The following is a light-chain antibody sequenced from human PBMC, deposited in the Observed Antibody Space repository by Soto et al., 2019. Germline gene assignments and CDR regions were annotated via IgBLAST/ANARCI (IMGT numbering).Light chain of an antibody. J-gene: IGLJ1*01. CDR3: CSYAGTYTWV. CDR2: EVS. Sequence: LTQPRSVSGSLGQSVTISCAGTRSDVGGYNYVSWYQQPPGTAPKLMIYEVSRRPSGVPDRFSGSKSGNTASLTISGLQAEDEGDYYCCSYAGTYTWVFGTGTNPTVL. CDR1: RSDVGGYNY. V-gene: IGLV2-11*01.